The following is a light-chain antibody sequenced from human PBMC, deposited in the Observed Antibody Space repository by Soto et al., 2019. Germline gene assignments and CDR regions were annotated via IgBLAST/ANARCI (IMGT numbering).Light chain of an antibody. CDR3: QQPNSFPRT. Sequence: DIQMTQSPSSVSASVGDRVTITCRASQAISTWLAWYQQKPGKAPKLLIYSASNLQSGVPSRLSGSGSGTDFTLTISSLQPEDFATYYCQQPNSFPRTFGQGTKVEIK. J-gene: IGKJ1*01. CDR1: QAISTW. CDR2: SAS. V-gene: IGKV1D-12*01.